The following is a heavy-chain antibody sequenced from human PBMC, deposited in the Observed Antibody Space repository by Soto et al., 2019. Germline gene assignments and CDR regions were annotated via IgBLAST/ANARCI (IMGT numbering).Heavy chain of an antibody. Sequence: QVRLVQSGAEVKKPGSSVKVSCEASGGTFSSYAVTWVRQAPGQGLEWMGGIIPIVTTPNYAQKFQGRLTISADKSTSTAYMELSSLRSEDTGVYYCARVCYNFWSRYHYYGMEVWGQGTTVNV. CDR1: GGTFSSYA. V-gene: IGHV1-69*06. D-gene: IGHD3-3*01. CDR2: IIPIVTTP. CDR3: ARVCYNFWSRYHYYGMEV. J-gene: IGHJ6*02.